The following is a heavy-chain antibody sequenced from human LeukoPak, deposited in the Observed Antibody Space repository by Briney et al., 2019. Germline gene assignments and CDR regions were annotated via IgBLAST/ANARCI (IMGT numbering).Heavy chain of an antibody. Sequence: SETLSLTCTVSGGPISSYYWSWIRQPPGKGLEWIGYIYYSGSTNYNPSLKSRVTISVDTSKNQFSLKLSSVTAADTAVYYCARRLRYFDWVHFDYWGQGTLVTVSS. CDR2: IYYSGST. CDR3: ARRLRYFDWVHFDY. D-gene: IGHD3-9*01. J-gene: IGHJ4*02. V-gene: IGHV4-59*12. CDR1: GGPISSYY.